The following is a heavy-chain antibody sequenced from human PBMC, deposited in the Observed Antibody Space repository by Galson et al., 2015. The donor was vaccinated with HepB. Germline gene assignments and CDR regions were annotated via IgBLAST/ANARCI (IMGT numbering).Heavy chain of an antibody. V-gene: IGHV3-30-3*01. CDR2: ISYDGSNK. Sequence: SLRLSCAASGFTFSSYAMHWVRQAPGKGLEWVAVISYDGSNKYYADSVKGRFTISRDNSKNTLYLQMNSLRAEDTAVYYCARGTDSSGYYSYYYYYYGMDVWGQGTTVTVSS. D-gene: IGHD3-22*01. CDR3: ARGTDSSGYYSYYYYYYGMDV. CDR1: GFTFSSYA. J-gene: IGHJ6*02.